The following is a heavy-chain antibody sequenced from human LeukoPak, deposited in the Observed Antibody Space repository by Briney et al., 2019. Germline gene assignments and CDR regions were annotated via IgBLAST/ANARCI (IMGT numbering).Heavy chain of an antibody. D-gene: IGHD3-9*01. CDR1: GFTFSSYA. V-gene: IGHV3-30-3*02. CDR3: AKSDWLLSQSDF. J-gene: IGHJ4*02. Sequence: PGGSLRLSCAASGFTFSSYAMHWVRQAPGKGLEWVAVISYDGSNKYYADSVKGRFTISRDNSKNTLYLQMNSLRAEDTAVYYCAKSDWLLSQSDFWGQGTLVTVSS. CDR2: ISYDGSNK.